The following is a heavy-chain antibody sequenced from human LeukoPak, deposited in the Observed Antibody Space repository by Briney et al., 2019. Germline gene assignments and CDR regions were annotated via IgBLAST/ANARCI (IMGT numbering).Heavy chain of an antibody. D-gene: IGHD1-26*01. CDR1: GGSISSYY. V-gene: IGHV4-59*08. J-gene: IGHJ4*02. CDR2: IYYSGST. Sequence: SETLSLTCTVSGGSISSYYWSWIRQPPGKGLEWIGYIYYSGSTNYNPSLKSRVTISVDTSKNRFSLKLSSVTAADTAVYYCARRPVGATEDYFDYWGQGTLVTVSS. CDR3: ARRPVGATEDYFDY.